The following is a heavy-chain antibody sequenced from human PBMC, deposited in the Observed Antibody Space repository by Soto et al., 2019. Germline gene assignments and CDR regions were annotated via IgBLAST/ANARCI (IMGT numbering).Heavy chain of an antibody. D-gene: IGHD3-9*01. Sequence: ASVKVSCTASGYTFTSYDINWVRQATGQGLEWMGWMNPNSGNTGYAQKFQGRVTMTRNTSISTAYMELSSLRSEDTAVYYCARGDYDILTGYYKTPNDAFDIWGQGTMVTVS. J-gene: IGHJ3*02. V-gene: IGHV1-8*01. CDR1: GYTFTSYD. CDR3: ARGDYDILTGYYKTPNDAFDI. CDR2: MNPNSGNT.